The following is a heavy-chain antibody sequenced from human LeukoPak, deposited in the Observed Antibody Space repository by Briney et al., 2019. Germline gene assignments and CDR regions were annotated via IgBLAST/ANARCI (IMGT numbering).Heavy chain of an antibody. Sequence: PSETLSLTCTVSGGSISSGGYYWSWIRQHPGKGLEWIGYIYYSGSTYYNPSLKSRVTISVDTSKNQFSLKLSSVTAADTAVYYCARGEVVVPANRGVEANWFDPWGQGTLVTVSS. CDR2: IYYSGST. D-gene: IGHD2-2*01. V-gene: IGHV4-31*03. CDR1: GGSISSGGYY. CDR3: ARGEVVVPANRGVEANWFDP. J-gene: IGHJ5*02.